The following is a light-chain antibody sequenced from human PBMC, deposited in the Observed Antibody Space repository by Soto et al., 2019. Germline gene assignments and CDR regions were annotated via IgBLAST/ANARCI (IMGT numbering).Light chain of an antibody. CDR1: QSITNND. Sequence: EIVLTQSPGTLSLSPGQRVTLSCRASQSITNNDLAWYQQKPGQAPRLLIFGASNRFTGIPDRFSGSGSGTDCTLTINSLEPEDFAMYFCHQFGSSPYPFGPGTKLEI. CDR3: HQFGSSPYP. CDR2: GAS. J-gene: IGKJ2*01. V-gene: IGKV3-20*01.